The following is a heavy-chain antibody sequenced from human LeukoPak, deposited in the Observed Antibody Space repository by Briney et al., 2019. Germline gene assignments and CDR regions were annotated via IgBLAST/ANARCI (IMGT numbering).Heavy chain of an antibody. D-gene: IGHD5-12*01. CDR1: GDSVPSNSAA. CDR3: ARERRYSGYDTSWFDP. Sequence: SQTLSLTCAISGDSVPSNSAAWNWIRQSPSRGLEWLGRTYYRSKWYNDYAVSVKSRITINPDTSKNQFSLQLNSVTPEGTAVYYCARERRYSGYDTSWFDPWGQGTLVTVSS. J-gene: IGHJ5*02. V-gene: IGHV6-1*01. CDR2: TYYRSKWYN.